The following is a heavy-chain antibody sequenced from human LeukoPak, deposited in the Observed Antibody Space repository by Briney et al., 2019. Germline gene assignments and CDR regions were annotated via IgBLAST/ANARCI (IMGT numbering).Heavy chain of an antibody. CDR2: IYSGGST. CDR1: GFTVSSNY. D-gene: IGHD1-7*01. J-gene: IGHJ5*02. Sequence: PGGSLRLSCAASGFTVSSNYMSWVRQAPGKGLEWVSVIYSGGSTYYADSVKGRFTISRDNSKNTLYLQMNSQRAEDTAVYYCARDRWNYEGWFDPWGQGTLVTVSS. CDR3: ARDRWNYEGWFDP. V-gene: IGHV3-53*01.